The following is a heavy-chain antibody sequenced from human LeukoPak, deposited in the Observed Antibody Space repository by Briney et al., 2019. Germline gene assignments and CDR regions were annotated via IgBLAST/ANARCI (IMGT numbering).Heavy chain of an antibody. D-gene: IGHD3-16*01. CDR3: AKGRSFDY. J-gene: IGHJ4*02. V-gene: IGHV3-30*04. CDR1: GFTFSSYA. CDR2: ISYDESNK. Sequence: GGSLRLSCAASGFTFSSYAMHWVRQAPGKGLEWVAVISYDESNKYYADSVKGRFTISRDNSKNTLYLQMNSLRAEDTAVYYCAKGRSFDYWGQGTLVTVSS.